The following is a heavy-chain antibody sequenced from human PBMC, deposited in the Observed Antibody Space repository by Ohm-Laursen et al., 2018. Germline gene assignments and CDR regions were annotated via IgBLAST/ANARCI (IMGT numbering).Heavy chain of an antibody. CDR1: GFTFSSYS. Sequence: GSLRLSCTASGFTFSSYSMNWVRQAPGKGLEWVSSISSSSTYIYYADSVKGRFTISRDNAKNSLYLQMNSLRAEDTAVYYCARVAEGNSFWYFDLWGLGTLVTVSS. V-gene: IGHV3-21*01. CDR2: ISSSSTYI. CDR3: ARVAEGNSFWYFDL. D-gene: IGHD4-23*01. J-gene: IGHJ2*01.